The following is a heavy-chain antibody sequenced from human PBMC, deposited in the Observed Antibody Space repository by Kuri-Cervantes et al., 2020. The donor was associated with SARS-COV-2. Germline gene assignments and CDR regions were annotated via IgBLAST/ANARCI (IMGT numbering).Heavy chain of an antibody. CDR3: ARGVKNYYDSSGPPGWFDP. V-gene: IGHV1-18*01. J-gene: IGHJ5*02. CDR2: ISAYNGNT. CDR1: GYTFTSYG. D-gene: IGHD3-22*01. Sequence: ASVKVSCKASGYTFTSYGISWVRQAPGQGLEWMGWISAYNGNTNYAQKLQGRVTMTRDASTSTVYMELSSLRSEDTAVYYCARGVKNYYDSSGPPGWFDPWGRGTLVTVSS.